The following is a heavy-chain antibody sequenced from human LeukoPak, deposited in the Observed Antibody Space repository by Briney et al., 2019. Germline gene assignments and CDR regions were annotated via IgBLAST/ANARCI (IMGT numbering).Heavy chain of an antibody. V-gene: IGHV4-61*01. CDR3: AGVVGGSYSMDV. J-gene: IGHJ6*03. D-gene: IGHD1-26*01. CDR1: GGSVSSGSYY. Sequence: SETLSLTCTVSGGSVSSGSYYWSWIRQSPGKGLEWIGFIYYSGSTNYNPSLKSRVSISVDTSKNQFSLKLSSMTAADTAMYYCAGVVGGSYSMDVWGQGTTATVSS. CDR2: IYYSGST.